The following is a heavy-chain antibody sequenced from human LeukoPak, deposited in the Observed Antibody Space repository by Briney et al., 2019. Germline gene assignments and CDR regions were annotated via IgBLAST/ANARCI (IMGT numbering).Heavy chain of an antibody. D-gene: IGHD2-15*01. CDR2: ISSYNGNT. Sequence: ASLKVSCKASGYTFTSYGITWVREAPGQGLEWMGWISSYNGNTKYAQNLQGRVTMTTDTSTSAAYMELSSLRAEDTAVYYCARAPPYCSGGSCPWRYWGQGTLVTVSS. CDR1: GYTFTSYG. CDR3: ARAPPYCSGGSCPWRY. J-gene: IGHJ4*02. V-gene: IGHV1-18*01.